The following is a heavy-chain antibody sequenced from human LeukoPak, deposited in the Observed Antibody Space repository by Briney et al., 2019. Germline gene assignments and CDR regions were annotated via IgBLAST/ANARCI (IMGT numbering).Heavy chain of an antibody. D-gene: IGHD6-13*01. CDR1: GFTFSSYS. V-gene: IGHV3-21*01. CDR3: AREKEAAAGQTYYFDY. CDR2: ISSSSSYI. Sequence: GGSLRLSCAASGFTFSSYSMNWVRQAPGKGLEWVSSISSSSSYIYYGDSVKGRFTISRDNAKNSLYLQMNSLRAEDTAVYYCAREKEAAAGQTYYFDYWGQGTLVTVSS. J-gene: IGHJ4*02.